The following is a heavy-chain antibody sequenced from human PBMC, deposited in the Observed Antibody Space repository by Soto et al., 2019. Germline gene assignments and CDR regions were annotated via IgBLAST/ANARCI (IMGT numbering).Heavy chain of an antibody. CDR1: GYTFTGYY. CDR3: VGEGFDY. D-gene: IGHD3-10*01. J-gene: IGHJ4*02. Sequence: QVQLVQSGAEVKKPGASVKVSCKASGYTFTGYYMHWVRQAPGQGLEWMGWINPNSGGTNYARKFQGRVTMTRDTSISTAYMELSRLRSDDTAVYYCVGEGFDYWGQGTLVTVSS. CDR2: INPNSGGT. V-gene: IGHV1-2*02.